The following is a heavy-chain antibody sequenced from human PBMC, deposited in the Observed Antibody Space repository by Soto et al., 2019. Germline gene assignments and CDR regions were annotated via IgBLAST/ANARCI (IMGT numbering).Heavy chain of an antibody. Sequence: EVKLVESGGGLVQPGGSLRLSCAASGFTFSNYWMYWVRQAPGQGLVWVSRINSDGSVSRYADSVKGRLTISRDNVKNTLYLQMNSLRVEDTAVYYCARGGCVGGSCYSLAGSFYYYMDVWGKGTTVTVFS. CDR1: GFTFSNYW. CDR3: ARGGCVGGSCYSLAGSFYYYMDV. J-gene: IGHJ6*03. V-gene: IGHV3-74*01. CDR2: INSDGSVS. D-gene: IGHD2-15*01.